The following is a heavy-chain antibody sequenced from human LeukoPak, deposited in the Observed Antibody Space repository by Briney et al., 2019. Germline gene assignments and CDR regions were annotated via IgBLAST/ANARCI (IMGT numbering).Heavy chain of an antibody. Sequence: GGSLRLSCAASGFTFSSYWMSWVRQAPGKGLEWVANIKQDGSEKYYVDSVKGRFTISRDNSKNTLYLQMNSLRAEDTAAYCCAKNLYYFVYWGQGTLVTVSS. V-gene: IGHV3-7*03. CDR3: AKNLYYFVY. CDR1: GFTFSSYW. J-gene: IGHJ4*02. CDR2: IKQDGSEK.